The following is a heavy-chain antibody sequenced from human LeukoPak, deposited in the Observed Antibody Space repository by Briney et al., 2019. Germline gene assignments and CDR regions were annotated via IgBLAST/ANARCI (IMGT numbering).Heavy chain of an antibody. V-gene: IGHV4-4*07. CDR1: GGSISSNY. CDR2: IHSSGST. CDR3: ARANAFDL. J-gene: IGHJ3*01. Sequence: PSETLSLTCAVSGGSISSNYWNWIRQAAGKGLEWIGRIHSSGSTNYNPSLKSRVTMSVDTSKNQFSLNLSSVTAADTAVHYCARANAFDLWGQGTMVTVSS.